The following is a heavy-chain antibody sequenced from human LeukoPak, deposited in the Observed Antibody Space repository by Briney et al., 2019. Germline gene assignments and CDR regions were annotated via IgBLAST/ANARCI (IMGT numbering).Heavy chain of an antibody. V-gene: IGHV3-23*01. J-gene: IGHJ3*02. Sequence: PGGSLRLSCVVSGITFDYHALSWVRQAPGKGLEWVSGINGVGDRADYADSVRGRFIISRDISKNTLYLQMNSLRAEDTAVYYCARDEIVVVITGAFDIWGQGTMVTVSS. CDR1: GITFDYHA. D-gene: IGHD3-22*01. CDR3: ARDEIVVVITGAFDI. CDR2: INGVGDRA.